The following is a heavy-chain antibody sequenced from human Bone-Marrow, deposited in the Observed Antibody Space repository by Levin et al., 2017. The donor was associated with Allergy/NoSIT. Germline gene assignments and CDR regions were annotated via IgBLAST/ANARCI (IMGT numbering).Heavy chain of an antibody. CDR3: ARNDSSGYYDT. D-gene: IGHD3-22*01. CDR1: GGIFSTYA. V-gene: IGHV1-69*13. J-gene: IGHJ5*02. CDR2: IMSMFHTP. Sequence: ASVKVSCKASGGIFSTYAFNWIRQAPGQGLEWMGGIMSMFHTPYYAQKFKGRVTITADDSTSTAYMELRSLTSEDTAVYYCARNDSSGYYDTWGQGTLVTVSS.